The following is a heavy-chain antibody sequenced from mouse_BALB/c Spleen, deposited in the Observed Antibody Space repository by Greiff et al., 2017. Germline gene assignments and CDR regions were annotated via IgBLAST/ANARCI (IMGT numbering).Heavy chain of an antibody. V-gene: IGHV5-17*02. D-gene: IGHD1-2*01. CDR2: ISSGSSTI. J-gene: IGHJ3*01. CDR1: GFTFSSFG. CDR3: AIVTTAEFAY. Sequence: EVQLQESGGGLVQPGGSRKLSCAASGFTFSSFGMHWVRQAPEKGLEWVAYISSGSSTIYYADTVKGRFTISRDNPKNTLFLQMTSLRSEDTAMYYCAIVTTAEFAYWGQGTLVTVSA.